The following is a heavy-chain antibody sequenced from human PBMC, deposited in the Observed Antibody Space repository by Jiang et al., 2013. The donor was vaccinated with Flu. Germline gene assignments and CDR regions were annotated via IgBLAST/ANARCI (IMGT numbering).Heavy chain of an antibody. CDR2: IYYSGST. D-gene: IGHD6-19*01. Sequence: LLKPSETLSLTCTVSGGSISSYYWSWIRQPPGKGLEWIGYIYYSGSTNYNPSLKSRVTISVDTSKNQFSLKLSSVTAADTAVYYCARHISGWPDFDYWGQGTLVTVSS. CDR3: ARHISGWPDFDY. CDR1: GGSISSYY. J-gene: IGHJ4*02. V-gene: IGHV4-59*08.